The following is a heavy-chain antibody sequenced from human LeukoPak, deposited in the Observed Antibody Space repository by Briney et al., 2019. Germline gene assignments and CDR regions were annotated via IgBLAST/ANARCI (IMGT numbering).Heavy chain of an antibody. CDR3: AKDQEGSGWSPIGY. V-gene: IGHV3-23*01. CDR2: ISGSGGST. Sequence: PGGSLRLSCAASGFTFSSYAMSWDRQAPGKGLEWVSAISGSGGSTYYADSVKGRFTISRDNSKNTLYLQMNSLRAEDTAVYYCAKDQEGSGWSPIGYWGQGTLVTVSS. D-gene: IGHD6-19*01. J-gene: IGHJ4*02. CDR1: GFTFSSYA.